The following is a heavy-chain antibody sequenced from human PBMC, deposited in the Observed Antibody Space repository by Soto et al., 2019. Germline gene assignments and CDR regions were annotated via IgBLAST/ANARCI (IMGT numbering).Heavy chain of an antibody. J-gene: IGHJ4*02. D-gene: IGHD6-13*01. Sequence: QITLKESGPTLVKPTQTLTLTCTFSGFSLRTSGVGVGWIRQPPGEALEWLALIYWDDDKRYSPSLKSRLTSTTDTSKNQVVLTMTNMDPVDTATYYCAHRRDYSSSWGFDYWGQGTLVTVSS. CDR2: IYWDDDK. CDR1: GFSLRTSGVG. CDR3: AHRRDYSSSWGFDY. V-gene: IGHV2-5*02.